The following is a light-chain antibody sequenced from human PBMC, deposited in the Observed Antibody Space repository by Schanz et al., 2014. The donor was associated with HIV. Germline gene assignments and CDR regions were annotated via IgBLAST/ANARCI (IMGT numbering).Light chain of an antibody. CDR3: QQYNDRSYT. CDR2: EAS. Sequence: DIQMTQSPSILSASVGDRITITCRASQSVSDWLAWYQQKPGKAPNLLISEASILESGVPSRFSGSGSGTEFTLAISSLQPEDFATYYCQQYNDRSYTFGQGTKLEIK. V-gene: IGKV1-5*03. CDR1: QSVSDW. J-gene: IGKJ2*01.